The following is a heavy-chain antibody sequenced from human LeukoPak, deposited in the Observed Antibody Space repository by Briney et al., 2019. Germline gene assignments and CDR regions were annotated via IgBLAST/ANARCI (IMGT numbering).Heavy chain of an antibody. CDR2: IKQDGSEK. V-gene: IGHV3-7*01. CDR3: ARNPPGIVGAPTHYCYYMDV. CDR1: GFTFSSYW. D-gene: IGHD1-26*01. Sequence: GGSLRLSCAASGFTFSSYWMSWVRQAPGEGLQWVANIKQDGSEKNYVDSVKGRFSISRDNAKNSLYLQMNSLTAEDTAVYYCARNPPGIVGAPTHYCYYMDVWGRGTTVTISS. J-gene: IGHJ6*03.